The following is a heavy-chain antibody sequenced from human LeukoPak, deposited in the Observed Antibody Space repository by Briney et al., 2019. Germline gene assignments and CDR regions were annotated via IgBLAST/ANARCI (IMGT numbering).Heavy chain of an antibody. Sequence: SETLSLTCTVSGGSISSYYWSWIRQPPGKGLEWIGYIYYSGSTNHNPSLKSRVTISVDTSKNQFSLKLSSVTAADTAVYYCARDLVYDYVWGKRAFDIWGQGTMVTVSS. J-gene: IGHJ3*02. CDR3: ARDLVYDYVWGKRAFDI. V-gene: IGHV4-59*01. CDR1: GGSISSYY. D-gene: IGHD3-16*01. CDR2: IYYSGST.